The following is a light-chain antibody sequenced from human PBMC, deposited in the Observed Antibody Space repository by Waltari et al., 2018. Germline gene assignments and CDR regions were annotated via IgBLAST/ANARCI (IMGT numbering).Light chain of an antibody. CDR1: RIDVGRYNF. Sequence: QSALTQPASVSGSPGQSLTISCMGPRIDVGRYNFVSWYQQHPGKAPKLMIYDVTKWPSGVSNRFSGSKSGNTASLTISGLQAEDEADYYCCSYVGGGTLVFGGGTNVTVL. V-gene: IGLV2-23*02. CDR2: DVT. J-gene: IGLJ2*01. CDR3: CSYVGGGTLV.